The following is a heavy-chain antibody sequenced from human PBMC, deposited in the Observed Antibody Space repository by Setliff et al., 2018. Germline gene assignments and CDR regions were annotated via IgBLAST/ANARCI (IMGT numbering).Heavy chain of an antibody. CDR3: ARDGAGHTESWKGHFGY. Sequence: PSETLSLTCTVSGGSISSGSYYWSWIRQPAGKGLEWIGRIYTSGSTNYNPSLKTRVSISEDTSRNQISLRLLSVSAADTAVYFCARDGAGHTESWKGHFGYWGQGTEVTVSS. D-gene: IGHD1-1*01. J-gene: IGHJ4*02. CDR1: GGSISSGSYY. V-gene: IGHV4-61*02. CDR2: IYTSGST.